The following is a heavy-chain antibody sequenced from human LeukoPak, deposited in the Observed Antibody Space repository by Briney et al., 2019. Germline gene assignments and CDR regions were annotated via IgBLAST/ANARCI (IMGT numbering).Heavy chain of an antibody. CDR3: AKGRDTSPYWFFDL. V-gene: IGHV3-23*01. CDR1: GFTLSSNA. Sequence: GGSLRLSCAASGFTLSSNAMTWVRQAPGKGLEWVSGISASGGSTYYADSVKGRFTISSDNSKNTLYLQMNSRRAEDTAVYYCAKGRDTSPYWFFDLWGRGTLVTVSS. CDR2: ISASGGST. J-gene: IGHJ2*01. D-gene: IGHD2-21*01.